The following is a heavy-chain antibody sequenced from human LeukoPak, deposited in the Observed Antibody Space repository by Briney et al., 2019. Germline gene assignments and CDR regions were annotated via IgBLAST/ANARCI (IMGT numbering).Heavy chain of an antibody. CDR3: ARDQTVGVTTGEYCDS. Sequence: GGSLRLSCAASGFTFSSYAMHWVRQAPGKGLEWMAVISYDGNNRYYADSVKGRFTISRDDSRSTLFLQMNSLGAEDTALYFCARDQTVGVTTGEYCDSWGQGTLVTASS. CDR1: GFTFSSYA. CDR2: ISYDGNNR. D-gene: IGHD1-26*01. V-gene: IGHV3-30-3*01. J-gene: IGHJ4*02.